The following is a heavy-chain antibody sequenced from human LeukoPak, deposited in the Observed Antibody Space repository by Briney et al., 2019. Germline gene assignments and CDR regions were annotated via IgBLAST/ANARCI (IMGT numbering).Heavy chain of an antibody. CDR2: ISGSGGST. CDR3: AKLGYAGIAAAGTFDY. Sequence: GGSLRLSFAASGFTFSSYAMSWVRQAPGKGLEWVSAISGSGGSTYYADSVKGRFTISRDNSKNTLYLQMNSLRAEDTAVYYCAKLGYAGIAAAGTFDYWGQGTLVTVSS. J-gene: IGHJ4*02. CDR1: GFTFSSYA. V-gene: IGHV3-23*01. D-gene: IGHD6-13*01.